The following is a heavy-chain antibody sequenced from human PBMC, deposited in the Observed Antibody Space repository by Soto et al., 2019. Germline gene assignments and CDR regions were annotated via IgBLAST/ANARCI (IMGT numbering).Heavy chain of an antibody. V-gene: IGHV4-59*01. CDR1: GGSISNYY. J-gene: IGHJ4*02. CDR3: ARDHPHSYGVYYFDY. CDR2: IYSSGST. D-gene: IGHD5-18*01. Sequence: PSETLSLTCPVSGGSISNYYWNWIRQSPGKGLEWIGYIYSSGSTHYNPSLQNRVTISIDTSKNQVSLKVNSVTAADTAVYYCARDHPHSYGVYYFDYWGQGTLVTVSS.